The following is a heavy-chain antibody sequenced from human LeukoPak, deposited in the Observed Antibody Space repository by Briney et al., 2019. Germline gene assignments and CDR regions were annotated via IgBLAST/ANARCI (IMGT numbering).Heavy chain of an antibody. V-gene: IGHV1-18*01. CDR1: GYTFTSYG. CDR2: ISAYNGNT. J-gene: IGHJ4*02. Sequence: GASVKVSCKASGYTFTSYGISWVRQAPGQGLEWMGWISAYNGNTNYAQKLQGRVTITRDTSASTAYMELSSLRSEDTAVYYCASHVGSAFYWGQGTLVTVSS. D-gene: IGHD3-10*01. CDR3: ASHVGSAFY.